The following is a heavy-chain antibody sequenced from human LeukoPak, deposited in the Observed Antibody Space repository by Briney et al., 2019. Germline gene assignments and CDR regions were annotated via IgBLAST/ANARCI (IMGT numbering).Heavy chain of an antibody. J-gene: IGHJ6*02. CDR2: IRYDGSNK. D-gene: IGHD4-17*01. Sequence: GGSLRLSCAASGFTFSSYGMHWVRQAPGKGLEWVAFIRYDGSNKYYADSVKGRFTISRDNSKNTLYLQMNSLRAEDTAVYYCARDGDYGDYSGSYSYYYGMDVWGQGTTVTVSS. V-gene: IGHV3-30*02. CDR3: ARDGDYGDYSGSYSYYYGMDV. CDR1: GFTFSSYG.